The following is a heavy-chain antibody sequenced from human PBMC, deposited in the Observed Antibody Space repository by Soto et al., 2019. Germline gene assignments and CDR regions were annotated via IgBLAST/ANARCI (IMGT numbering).Heavy chain of an antibody. D-gene: IGHD1-26*01. J-gene: IGHJ4*02. Sequence: SETLSLTCAVYGGSFSGYYWSWIRQPPWKGLEWIGEINHSGSTNYNPSLKSRVTISVDTSKNQFSLKLSSVTAADTAVYYCARYRGGSFYFDYWGQGTLVTVSS. CDR1: GGSFSGYY. CDR3: ARYRGGSFYFDY. V-gene: IGHV4-34*01. CDR2: INHSGST.